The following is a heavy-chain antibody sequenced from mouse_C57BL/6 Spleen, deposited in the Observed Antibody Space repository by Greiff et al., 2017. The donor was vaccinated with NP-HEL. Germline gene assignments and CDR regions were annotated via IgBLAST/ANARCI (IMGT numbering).Heavy chain of an antibody. CDR1: GYAFSSYW. CDR3: ARGNWDEAWFAY. D-gene: IGHD4-1*01. CDR2: IYPGDGDT. Sequence: VQLQQSGAELVKPGASVKISCKASGYAFSSYWMNWVKQRPGKGLEWIGQIYPGDGDTNYNGKFKGKATLTADKSSSTAYMQLSSLTSEDSAVYFCARGNWDEAWFAYWGQGTLVTVSA. V-gene: IGHV1-80*01. J-gene: IGHJ3*01.